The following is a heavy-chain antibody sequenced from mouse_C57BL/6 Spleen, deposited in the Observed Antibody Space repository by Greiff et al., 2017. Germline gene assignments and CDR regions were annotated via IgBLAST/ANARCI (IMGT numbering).Heavy chain of an antibody. V-gene: IGHV1-54*01. J-gene: IGHJ2*01. D-gene: IGHD1-1*01. CDR3: ARGPPFITTVVATPFDY. CDR2: INPGSGGT. CDR1: GYAFTNYL. Sequence: QVQLQQSGAELVRPGTSVKVSCKASGYAFTNYLIEWVKQRPGQGLEWIGVINPGSGGTNYNEKFKGKATLTADKSSSTAYMQLSRLTSEDSAVYFGARGPPFITTVVATPFDYWGQGTTLTVSS.